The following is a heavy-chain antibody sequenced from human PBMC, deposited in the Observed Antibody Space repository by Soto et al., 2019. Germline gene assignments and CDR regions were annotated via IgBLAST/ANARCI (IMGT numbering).Heavy chain of an antibody. D-gene: IGHD2-2*01. CDR1: GFTFDDYA. CDR2: ISWNSGSI. J-gene: IGHJ4*02. V-gene: IGHV3-9*01. Sequence: EVQLVESGGGLVQPGRSLRLSCAASGFTFDDYAMHWVRQAPGKGLERVSGISWNSGSIGYADSVKGRFTISRDNAKNSLYLQMNSLSAEETALYYCAKGDDIVVVPAAADYWGQGTLVTVSS. CDR3: AKGDDIVVVPAAADY.